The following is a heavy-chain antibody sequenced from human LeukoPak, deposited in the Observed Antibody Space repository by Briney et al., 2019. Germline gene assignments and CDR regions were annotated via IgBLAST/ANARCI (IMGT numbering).Heavy chain of an antibody. CDR1: GFTFDDYA. Sequence: GGSLRLSWAAAGFTFDDYAIHWVRQAPGKGLEWVSGISLNSGSIGYADSVKGRFTISRDNAKNSLYLQMNSLRAEDTAVYYCAKGVGHYGSGSYPLLLGYMDVWGKGTTVTVSS. D-gene: IGHD3-10*01. CDR2: ISLNSGSI. V-gene: IGHV3-9*01. J-gene: IGHJ6*03. CDR3: AKGVGHYGSGSYPLLLGYMDV.